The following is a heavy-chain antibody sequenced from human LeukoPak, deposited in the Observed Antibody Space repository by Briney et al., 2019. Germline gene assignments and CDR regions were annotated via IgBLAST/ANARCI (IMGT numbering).Heavy chain of an antibody. D-gene: IGHD5-18*01. Sequence: SETLSLTCIVSGGSISSYYWSWIRQPPGKGLEWIGYIYYSGSTNYNPSLKSRVTISVDTSKNQFSLKLSSVTAADTAVYYCARKGAEVDTAMAGFDYWGQGTLVTVSS. CDR3: ARKGAEVDTAMAGFDY. CDR1: GGSISSYY. CDR2: IYYSGST. J-gene: IGHJ4*02. V-gene: IGHV4-59*08.